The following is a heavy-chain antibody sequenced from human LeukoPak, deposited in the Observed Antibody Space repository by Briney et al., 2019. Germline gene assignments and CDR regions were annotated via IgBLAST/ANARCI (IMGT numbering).Heavy chain of an antibody. Sequence: GGSLRLSCAASGFTFSSYSMNWVRQAPGKGLEWVSSISSSSSYIYYADSVKGRFTISRDNAKNSLYLQMNSLRAEDTAVYYCARGRGHIVVVTGDYWGQGTLVTVSS. D-gene: IGHD2-21*02. CDR2: ISSSSSYI. V-gene: IGHV3-21*01. J-gene: IGHJ4*02. CDR3: ARGRGHIVVVTGDY. CDR1: GFTFSSYS.